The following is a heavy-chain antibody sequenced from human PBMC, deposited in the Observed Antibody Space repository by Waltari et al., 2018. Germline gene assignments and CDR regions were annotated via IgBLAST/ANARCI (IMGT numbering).Heavy chain of an antibody. Sequence: EVQLVESGGGLVKPGGSLRLSCAASGFTFSSYSMNWVRQAPGKGLEWVSSIISSSSYIYYAAAVKGRFPISRDNAKNSLDLQMNSLRAEDTAVYYCARDYDYGDYDNWFDPWGQGTLVTVSS. D-gene: IGHD4-17*01. V-gene: IGHV3-21*01. CDR3: ARDYDYGDYDNWFDP. CDR1: GFTFSSYS. J-gene: IGHJ5*02. CDR2: IISSSSYI.